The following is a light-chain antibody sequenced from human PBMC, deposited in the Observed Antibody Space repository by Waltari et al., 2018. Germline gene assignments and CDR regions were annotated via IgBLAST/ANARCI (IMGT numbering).Light chain of an antibody. CDR3: SSYAGNHVV. Sequence: QSALTQPPSASGSPGQSVTISCTGTSSDVGGYNFVSWYQPHPGKAPKLMIYEVSKRPSGVPDRFAGSKSGNTASLTVSGLQPEDEADYYCSSYAGNHVVFGGGTKLTVL. J-gene: IGLJ2*01. V-gene: IGLV2-8*01. CDR1: SSDVGGYNF. CDR2: EVS.